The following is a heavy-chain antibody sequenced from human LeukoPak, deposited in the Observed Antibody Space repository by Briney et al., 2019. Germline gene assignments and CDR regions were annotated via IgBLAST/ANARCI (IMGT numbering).Heavy chain of an antibody. D-gene: IGHD3-22*01. CDR3: AKDGSYDSTTGEPDY. Sequence: GGSLRLSCAASGFTLSSYAMSWVRQAPGKGLEWVSAISGSGGSTYYADSVKGRFTISRDNSKNTLYLQMNSLRAEDTAVYYCAKDGSYDSTTGEPDYWGQGTLVTVSS. V-gene: IGHV3-23*01. CDR1: GFTLSSYA. CDR2: ISGSGGST. J-gene: IGHJ4*02.